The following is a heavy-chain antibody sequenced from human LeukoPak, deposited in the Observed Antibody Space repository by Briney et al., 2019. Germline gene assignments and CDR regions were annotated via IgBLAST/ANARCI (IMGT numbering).Heavy chain of an antibody. D-gene: IGHD5-12*01. Sequence: GGSLGLSCAVSGFSFSSYEMTWVRQAPGKGLEWVSYISGSGSTIYYADSVKGRFTISRDNAKNSLYLQMNSLRAEDTAVYYCARVPGEWLPPTNYWGQGTLVTVSS. CDR3: ARVPGEWLPPTNY. CDR2: ISGSGSTI. J-gene: IGHJ4*02. V-gene: IGHV3-48*03. CDR1: GFSFSSYE.